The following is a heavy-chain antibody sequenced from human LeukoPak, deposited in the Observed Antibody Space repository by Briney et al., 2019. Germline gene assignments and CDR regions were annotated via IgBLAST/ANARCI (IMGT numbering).Heavy chain of an antibody. CDR2: ISSRSRYI. D-gene: IGHD3-16*01. CDR1: GFTFSSFS. J-gene: IGHJ2*01. V-gene: IGHV3-21*01. Sequence: GGSLRLSCAASGFTFSSFSMNWVRQAPGKGLEWVSCISSRSRYIYYADSVKGRFTISRDNAKNSLYLQMNSLRVEDTAVYYCARAPNNTDYSAGYWYFDLWGRGTLVTVSS. CDR3: ARAPNNTDYSAGYWYFDL.